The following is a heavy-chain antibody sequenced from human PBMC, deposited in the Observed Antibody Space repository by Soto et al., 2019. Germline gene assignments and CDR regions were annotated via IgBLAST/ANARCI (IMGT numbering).Heavy chain of an antibody. CDR2: ISSSSSYI. J-gene: IGHJ6*02. CDR3: ARDYGDTYYYYGMDV. Sequence: EVQLLESGGGLVQPGGSLRLSCAASGFTFSSYAMSWVRQAPGKGLEWVSSISSSSSYIYYADSVKGRFTISRDNAKNSLYLQMNSLRAEDTAVYYCARDYGDTYYYYGMDVWGQGTTVTVSS. D-gene: IGHD4-17*01. V-gene: IGHV3-21*01. CDR1: GFTFSSYA.